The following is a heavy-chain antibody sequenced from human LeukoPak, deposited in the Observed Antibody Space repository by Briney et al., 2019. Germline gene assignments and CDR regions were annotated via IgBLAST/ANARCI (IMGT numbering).Heavy chain of an antibody. J-gene: IGHJ1*01. CDR3: ASSQAVADEYFQH. CDR2: IYYSGST. CDR1: GGSISSYY. Sequence: SETLSLTCTVSGGSISSYYWSWIRQPPGKGLEWIGYIYYSGSTNYNPSLKSRVTISVDTSKNQFSLKLSSVTAADTAVYYCASSQAVADEYFQHWGQGTLVTVSS. V-gene: IGHV4-59*01. D-gene: IGHD6-19*01.